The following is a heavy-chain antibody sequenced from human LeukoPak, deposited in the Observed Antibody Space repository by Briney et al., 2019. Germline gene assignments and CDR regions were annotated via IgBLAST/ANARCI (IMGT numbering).Heavy chain of an antibody. J-gene: IGHJ4*02. V-gene: IGHV4-59*13. CDR3: ARVREGNHLHQFYLDS. CDR2: IYSRGSP. D-gene: IGHD1-14*01. CDR1: NASIKTYY. Sequence: SETLSLTCSVSNASIKTYYWTWIRQPPGKGLEYIGSIYSRGSPKYNPSLKSRVTLSVDTSKNQFSLSLRSVTAADTAVYYCARVREGNHLHQFYLDSWGQGIRVTVSS.